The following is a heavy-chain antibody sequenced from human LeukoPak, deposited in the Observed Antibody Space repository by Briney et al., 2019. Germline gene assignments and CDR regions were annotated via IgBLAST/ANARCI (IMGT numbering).Heavy chain of an antibody. J-gene: IGHJ5*02. V-gene: IGHV4-39*07. CDR3: ARDRGRRFDP. Sequence: SETLSLTCTVSGDSVSSSNYYWAWIRQPPGKGLEWIGSIYHSGSTYYNPSLKSRVTISVDTSKNQFSLKLSSVTAADTAVYYCARDRGRRFDPWGQGTLVTVSS. D-gene: IGHD3-10*01. CDR2: IYHSGST. CDR1: GDSVSSSNYY.